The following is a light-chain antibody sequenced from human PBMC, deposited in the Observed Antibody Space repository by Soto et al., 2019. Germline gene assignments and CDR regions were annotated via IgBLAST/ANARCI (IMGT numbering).Light chain of an antibody. V-gene: IGKV1-5*01. CDR3: QQYNSYSRMYT. Sequence: DIQMTQSPSTLSASVGDRVTITCRASQSISSWLAWYQQKPGKAPKLLIYDASSLESGVPSRFSGSGSGTGFTLTISSLQPDDFATYYCQQYNSYSRMYTFGQGTKLEIK. CDR2: DAS. J-gene: IGKJ2*01. CDR1: QSISSW.